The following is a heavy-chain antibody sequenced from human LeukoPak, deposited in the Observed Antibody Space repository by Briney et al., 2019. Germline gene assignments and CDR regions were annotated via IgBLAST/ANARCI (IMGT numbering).Heavy chain of an antibody. CDR2: ISSSSSYK. V-gene: IGHV3-21*01. CDR3: ARDSKGATRPFDY. Sequence: PGGSLRLSCAASGFTFSSYSMNWVRQAPGKGLEWVSSISSSSSYKYYADSVKGRFTISRDNAKNSLYLQMNSLRAEDTAVYYCARDSKGATRPFDYWGQGTLVTVSS. CDR1: GFTFSSYS. D-gene: IGHD1-26*01. J-gene: IGHJ4*02.